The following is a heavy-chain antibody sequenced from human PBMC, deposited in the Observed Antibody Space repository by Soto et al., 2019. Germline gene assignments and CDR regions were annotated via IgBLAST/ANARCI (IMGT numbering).Heavy chain of an antibody. D-gene: IGHD1-1*01. CDR1: GYSFTGYY. CDR2: INPNSGGT. V-gene: IGHV1-2*04. Sequence: ASVTVSCQASGYSFTGYYMHWVRQAPGQGLEWMGWINPNSGGTNYAQKFQGWVTMTRDTSISTAYMELSRLRSDDTAVYYCGRDLGENGPFDSWGKETLVTASS. J-gene: IGHJ4*02. CDR3: GRDLGENGPFDS.